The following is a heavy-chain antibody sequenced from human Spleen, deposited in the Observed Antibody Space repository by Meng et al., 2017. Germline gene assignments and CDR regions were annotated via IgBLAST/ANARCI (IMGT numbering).Heavy chain of an antibody. CDR2: TYYRSKWYN. J-gene: IGHJ5*02. CDR3: ANDAGVTAGGTRFDP. D-gene: IGHD6-13*01. CDR1: GDSVSSNSTA. Sequence: SQTLSLTCAISGDSVSSNSTAWNWIRQSPSRGLEWLGRTYYRSKWYNDYAVSVKSRITINPDTSKNQFCLQLNSVTPEDTAVYYCANDAGVTAGGTRFDPWGQGTLVTVSS. V-gene: IGHV6-1*01.